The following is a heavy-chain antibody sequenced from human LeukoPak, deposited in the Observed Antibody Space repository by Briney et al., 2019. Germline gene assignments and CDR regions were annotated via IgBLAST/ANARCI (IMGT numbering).Heavy chain of an antibody. V-gene: IGHV3-73*01. D-gene: IGHD3-10*01. CDR1: GFTFSGSG. CDR3: TRGITTLRRVTSPFDH. J-gene: IGHJ4*02. Sequence: GGSLKLSCAASGFTFSGSGMHWVRQSSGEGLEWVGLIRSKANSYARAYAASVKGMFTISREDVKNTAYLQMNIMRTADTAVYYCTRGITTLRRVTSPFDHWGQGTLVTVSS. CDR2: IRSKANSYAR.